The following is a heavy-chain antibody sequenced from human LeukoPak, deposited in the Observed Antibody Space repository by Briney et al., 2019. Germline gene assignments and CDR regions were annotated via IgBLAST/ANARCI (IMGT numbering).Heavy chain of an antibody. CDR3: ARAPRATPGPYDSSGPPDY. Sequence: GGSLRLSCAASGFTFSSYSMNWVRQAPGKGLEWVSSISSSSSYIYYADSVKGRFTISRDNAKNSLYLQMNSLRAEDTAVYYCARAPRATPGPYDSSGPPDYSGQGTLVTVSS. CDR2: ISSSSSYI. D-gene: IGHD3-22*01. CDR1: GFTFSSYS. V-gene: IGHV3-21*01. J-gene: IGHJ4*02.